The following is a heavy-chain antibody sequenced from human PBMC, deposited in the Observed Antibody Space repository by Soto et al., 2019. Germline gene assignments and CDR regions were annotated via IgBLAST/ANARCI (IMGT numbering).Heavy chain of an antibody. CDR3: ARDGWGITMVRGVIADQGYYYYMDV. CDR2: IYYSGST. J-gene: IGHJ6*03. CDR1: GGSISSGGYY. Sequence: QVQLQESGPGLVKPSQTLSLTCTVSGGSISSGGYYWSWIRQHPGKGLEWIGYIYYSGSTYYNPSLKSRVTISVDTSKNQFSLKLSSVTAADTAVYYCARDGWGITMVRGVIADQGYYYYMDVWGKGTTVTVSS. V-gene: IGHV4-31*03. D-gene: IGHD3-10*01.